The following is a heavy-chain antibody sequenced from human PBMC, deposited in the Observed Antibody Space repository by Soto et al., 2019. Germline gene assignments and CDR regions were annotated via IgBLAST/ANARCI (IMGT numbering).Heavy chain of an antibody. Sequence: PGGSLRLSCAASGFTFSSYGMHWVRQAPGKGLEWVAVIWYDGSNKYYADSVKGRFTISRDNSKNTLYLQMNSLRAEDTAVYYCARDCLQVATTPYYYYGMDVWGQGTTVTVSS. D-gene: IGHD5-12*01. J-gene: IGHJ6*02. CDR3: ARDCLQVATTPYYYYGMDV. V-gene: IGHV3-33*01. CDR2: IWYDGSNK. CDR1: GFTFSSYG.